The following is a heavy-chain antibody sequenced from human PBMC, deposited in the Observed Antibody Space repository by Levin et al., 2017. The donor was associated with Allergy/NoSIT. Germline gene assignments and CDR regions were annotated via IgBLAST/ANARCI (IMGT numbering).Heavy chain of an antibody. V-gene: IGHV4-61*01. J-gene: IGHJ2*01. CDR3: ASAAVTDSNGETRWFFDL. CDR1: GGSVSSGSYY. Sequence: PSETLSLTCNVSGGSVSSGSYYWSWIRQPPGKGLEWIGYIYYNGGTNYNPSLKSRVSISRDTSKNQFSLKLSSVTAADTAVYYCASAAVTDSNGETRWFFDLWGRGTLVPVSS. D-gene: IGHD4-11*01. CDR2: IYYNGGT.